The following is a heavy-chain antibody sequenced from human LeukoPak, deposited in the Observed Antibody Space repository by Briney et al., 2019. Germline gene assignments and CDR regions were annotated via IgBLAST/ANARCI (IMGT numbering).Heavy chain of an antibody. V-gene: IGHV4-39*07. CDR3: AREGRWLQPRGYYYGMDV. CDR1: GGSISSYY. CDR2: IYYSGST. Sequence: SETLSLTCTVSGGSISSYYWGWIRQPPGKGLEWIGSIYYSGSTYYNPSLTSRVTISVDTSKNQFSLKLSSVTAADTAVYYCAREGRWLQPRGYYYGMDVWGQGTTVTVSS. D-gene: IGHD5-24*01. J-gene: IGHJ6*02.